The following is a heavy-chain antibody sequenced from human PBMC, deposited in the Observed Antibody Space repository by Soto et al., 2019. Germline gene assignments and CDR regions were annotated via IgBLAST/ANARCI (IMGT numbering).Heavy chain of an antibody. CDR1: GGSISSGDYY. CDR2: IYYSGST. D-gene: IGHD3-10*01. V-gene: IGHV4-30-4*01. CDR3: ARGKLTMVRGVISGSYYFDY. Sequence: PSETLSLTCTVSGGSISSGDYYWSWIRQPPGKGLEWIGYIYYSGSTYYNPSLKSRVTISVDTSKNQFSLKLSSVTAADTAVYYCARGKLTMVRGVISGSYYFDYWGQGTLVTVSS. J-gene: IGHJ4*02.